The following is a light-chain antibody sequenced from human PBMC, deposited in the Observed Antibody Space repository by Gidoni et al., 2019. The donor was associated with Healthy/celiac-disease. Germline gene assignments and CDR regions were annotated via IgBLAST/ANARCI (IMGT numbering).Light chain of an antibody. CDR1: QGISSY. V-gene: IGKV1-8*01. CDR2: AAS. J-gene: IGKJ2*01. Sequence: ILMTQSPSSFSASTGDRVTITCRASQGISSYLAWYQQKPGKAPKLLIYAASTLQSGVPSRFSGSGSGTDFTLTISCLQSEDFATYYCQQYYSYPPTFGQGTKLEIK. CDR3: QQYYSYPPT.